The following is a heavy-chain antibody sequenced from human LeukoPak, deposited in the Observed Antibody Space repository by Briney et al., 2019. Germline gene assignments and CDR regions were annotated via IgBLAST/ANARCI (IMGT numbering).Heavy chain of an antibody. Sequence: SVKVSFKASGGTFSSYAITWVRQAPGQGLEWMGGIIPIFGTVNSAQKFQGRVTITADKSTSTAYMELSSLRSEDTAVYYCARAGFGKDAFDIWGQGTMVTVSS. CDR2: IIPIFGTV. V-gene: IGHV1-69*06. CDR1: GGTFSSYA. J-gene: IGHJ3*02. CDR3: ARAGFGKDAFDI. D-gene: IGHD3-3*01.